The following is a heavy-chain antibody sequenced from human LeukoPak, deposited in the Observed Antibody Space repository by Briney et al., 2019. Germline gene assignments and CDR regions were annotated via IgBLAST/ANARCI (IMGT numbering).Heavy chain of an antibody. CDR1: GYTFTSYG. J-gene: IGHJ4*02. V-gene: IGHV1-18*01. CDR2: ISAYNDNT. CDR3: ARDHAYSYGSTFDY. Sequence: GASVKVSCKASGYTFTSYGINWVRQAPGQGLEWMGWISAYNDNTNYAQKFQGRVTMTTDTSTSTAYMELRSLRSDDTAVYYCARDHAYSYGSTFDYWGQGTLVTVSS. D-gene: IGHD5-18*01.